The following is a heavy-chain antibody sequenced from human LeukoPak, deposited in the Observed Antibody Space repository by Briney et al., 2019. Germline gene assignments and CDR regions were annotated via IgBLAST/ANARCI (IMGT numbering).Heavy chain of an antibody. Sequence: SVKVSCKASGGTFSSYAISWVRQAPGQGLEWMGGIIPIFGTANYAQKFQGRVTITADESTSTAYMELSSLRSEDTAVYYCASAGDSQRDFYYYYGMDVWGQGTTVTVS. CDR2: IIPIFGTA. D-gene: IGHD4-17*01. V-gene: IGHV1-69*01. CDR1: GGTFSSYA. J-gene: IGHJ6*02. CDR3: ASAGDSQRDFYYYYGMDV.